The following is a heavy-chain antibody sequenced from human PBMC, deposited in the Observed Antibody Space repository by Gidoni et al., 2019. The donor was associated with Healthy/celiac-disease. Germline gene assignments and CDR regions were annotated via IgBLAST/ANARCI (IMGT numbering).Heavy chain of an antibody. V-gene: IGHV3-23*01. D-gene: IGHD3-3*01. Sequence: EVQLLESGGGLVQPGGSLRLSCAASGFTFSSYAMSWVRQAPGKGLEWVSAISGSGGSTYYADSVKGRFTISRDNSKNTLYLQMNSLRAEDTAVYYCAKDPIGVVNLYYYYGMDVWGQGTTVTVSS. CDR1: GFTFSSYA. CDR2: ISGSGGST. J-gene: IGHJ6*02. CDR3: AKDPIGVVNLYYYYGMDV.